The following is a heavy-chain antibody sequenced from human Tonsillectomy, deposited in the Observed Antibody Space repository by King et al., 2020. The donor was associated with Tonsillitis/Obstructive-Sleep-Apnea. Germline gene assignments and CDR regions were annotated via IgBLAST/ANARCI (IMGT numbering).Heavy chain of an antibody. CDR1: GFSLGTSGVG. V-gene: IGHV2-5*02. J-gene: IGHJ4*02. Sequence: TLQESGPTLVKPTQTLTLTCTFSGFSLGTSGVGVGWIRQPPGKALEWLALIYWDDDKRYSPSLKSRLTITKDTSKNQVVLTMTNMDPVDTATYYCAHLGYCSGGSCYSFGYRGQGTLVTVSS. CDR3: AHLGYCSGGSCYSFGY. CDR2: IYWDDDK. D-gene: IGHD2-15*01.